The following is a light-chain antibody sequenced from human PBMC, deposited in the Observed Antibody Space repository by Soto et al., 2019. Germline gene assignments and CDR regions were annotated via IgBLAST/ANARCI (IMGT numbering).Light chain of an antibody. Sequence: EMVMTQSPATLSVSSGEIATLSCRASQSVFSSLAWYQQKPGQAPRLLIYGAATRATGIPARFSGSGSGTEFTLTISSLQSEDFAVYYCKQYHNWPEFGQGTKVDIK. CDR1: QSVFSS. J-gene: IGKJ1*01. V-gene: IGKV3-15*01. CDR3: KQYHNWPE. CDR2: GAA.